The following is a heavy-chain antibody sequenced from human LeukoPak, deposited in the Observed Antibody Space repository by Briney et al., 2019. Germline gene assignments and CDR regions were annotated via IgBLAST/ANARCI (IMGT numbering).Heavy chain of an antibody. CDR1: GFTFSDYY. CDR2: INWSSSYT. CDR3: VRGGDSGGAIAPDI. J-gene: IGHJ3*02. V-gene: IGHV3-11*05. Sequence: GGSLTLSCAPSGFTFSDYYMNWVRQTPEKGLEWVSYINWSSSYTNYADSVKGRFTISRDNAKSSLYLQMSSLRAEDTAVYYCVRGGDSGGAIAPDIWGRGTMVTVSS. D-gene: IGHD3-16*02.